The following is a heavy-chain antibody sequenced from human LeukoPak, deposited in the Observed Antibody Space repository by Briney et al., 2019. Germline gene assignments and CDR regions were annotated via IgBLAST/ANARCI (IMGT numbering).Heavy chain of an antibody. Sequence: ASVKVSCKVSGYTLTELSMHLVRQAPGKGLEWMGGFDPEDGETIYAQKFQGRVTMTEDTSTDTAYMELSSLRSEDTAVYYYATPSPQHQWEPPDAFDIWGQGTMVTVSS. V-gene: IGHV1-24*01. CDR3: ATPSPQHQWEPPDAFDI. D-gene: IGHD1-26*01. J-gene: IGHJ3*02. CDR2: FDPEDGET. CDR1: GYTLTELS.